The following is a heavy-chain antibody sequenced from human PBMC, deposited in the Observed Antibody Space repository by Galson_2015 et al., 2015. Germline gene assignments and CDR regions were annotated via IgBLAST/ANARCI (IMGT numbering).Heavy chain of an antibody. J-gene: IGHJ4*02. CDR3: TAEGSSSGFIYFAY. CDR2: IKSKNDGETT. CDR1: GFTFSRTW. V-gene: IGHV3-15*01. D-gene: IGHD6-6*01. Sequence: SLRLSCAASGFTFSRTWMSWVCQAPGKGLEWVGRIKSKNDGETTDYATPVKGTFTISRDDSKNTLYLQMNSLKADDTAVYYCTAEGSSSGFIYFAYWGQGTLVTVSS.